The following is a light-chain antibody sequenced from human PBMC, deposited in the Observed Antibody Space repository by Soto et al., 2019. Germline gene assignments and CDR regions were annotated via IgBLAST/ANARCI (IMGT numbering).Light chain of an antibody. J-gene: IGKJ4*01. CDR3: QQSYSNGALT. Sequence: QMTQSPSSLSASVGDRVTITCRASQYISSYLNWYQQKPGKAPKVLIYAASTLQSGVPSRFSGSGSGTDFTLTISNLQPEDFASYYCQQSYSNGALTFGGGTKVDI. CDR2: AAS. V-gene: IGKV1-39*01. CDR1: QYISSY.